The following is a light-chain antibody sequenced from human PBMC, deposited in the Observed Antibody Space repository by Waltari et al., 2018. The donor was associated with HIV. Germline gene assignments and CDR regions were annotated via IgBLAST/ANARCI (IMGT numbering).Light chain of an antibody. CDR2: WAS. V-gene: IGKV4-1*01. CDR1: QSLLYTDNNKNY. Sequence: DIVLTQSPDSLAVSLGERATINRRSSQSLLYTDNNKNYLTWYQQKPGQPPKLLIYWASTRASGVPDRFSGSGSGTEFSLTISSLQAEDVAVYYCQHYYSTPWRFGQGTKVEI. J-gene: IGKJ1*01. CDR3: QHYYSTPWR.